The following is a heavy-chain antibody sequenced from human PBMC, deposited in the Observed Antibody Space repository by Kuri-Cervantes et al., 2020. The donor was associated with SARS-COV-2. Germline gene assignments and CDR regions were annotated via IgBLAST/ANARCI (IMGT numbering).Heavy chain of an antibody. CDR1: GFTFSSYS. V-gene: IGHV3-48*01. Sequence: GESLKISCAASGFTFSSYSMNWVRQAPGKGLEWVSYISSSSSTIYYADSVKGRFTISRDNAKNSLYLQMNSLRAEDTAVYYCARAEKRTIFGVVNYYYYGMDVWGQGTTVTVSS. CDR3: ARAEKRTIFGVVNYYYYGMDV. J-gene: IGHJ6*02. D-gene: IGHD3-3*01. CDR2: ISSSSSTI.